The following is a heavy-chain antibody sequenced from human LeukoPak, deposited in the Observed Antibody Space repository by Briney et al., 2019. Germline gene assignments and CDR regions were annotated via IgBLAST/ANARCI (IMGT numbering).Heavy chain of an antibody. Sequence: SETLSLTCTVSDGSISNSSSYWGWSRQPPGKGLEWIGNIYYSGNTYYNPSLKSRVTISIDTSKNQFSLKLSSVTAADTAVYHCAMNGQSGFSFDPWGRGTLVTVSS. CDR1: DGSISNSSSY. CDR2: IYYSGNT. V-gene: IGHV4-39*01. D-gene: IGHD1-26*01. CDR3: AMNGQSGFSFDP. J-gene: IGHJ5*02.